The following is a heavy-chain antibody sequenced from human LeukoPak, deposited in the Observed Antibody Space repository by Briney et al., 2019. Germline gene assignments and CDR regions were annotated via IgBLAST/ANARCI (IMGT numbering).Heavy chain of an antibody. CDR1: GFTFSSYS. Sequence: GGSLRLSCAASGFTFSSYSMNWVRQAPGKGLEWVSSISSTGTYIYYADSMKGRFTISRDNAKNSLYLQMNGLRAEDTAIYYCARDSVGDYWGQGTLVTVSS. D-gene: IGHD6-25*01. CDR3: ARDSVGDY. CDR2: ISSTGTYI. J-gene: IGHJ4*02. V-gene: IGHV3-21*01.